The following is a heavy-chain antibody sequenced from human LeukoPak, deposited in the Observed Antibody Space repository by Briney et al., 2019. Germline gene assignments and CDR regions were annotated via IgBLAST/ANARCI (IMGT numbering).Heavy chain of an antibody. CDR3: ARLAYYYYYYMDV. J-gene: IGHJ6*03. CDR1: GGSISSGSYY. V-gene: IGHV4-61*02. Sequence: SETLSLTCTVSGGSISSGSYYWSWIRQPAGKGLEWIGRIYTSGSTNYNPSLKSRVTISVDTSKNQFSLKLSSVTAADTAVYYCARLAYYYYYYMDVWGKGTTVTVSS. CDR2: IYTSGST.